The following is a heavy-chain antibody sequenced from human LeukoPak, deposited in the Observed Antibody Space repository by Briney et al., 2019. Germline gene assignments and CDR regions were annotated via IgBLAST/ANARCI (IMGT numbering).Heavy chain of an antibody. CDR3: ARGRGAVAASPKYYYYYGMDV. Sequence: PSETLSLTCAAYGGSFSGYYWSWIRQPPGKGLEWIGEINHSGSTNYNPSLKSRVTISVDTSKNQFSLKLSSVTAADTAVYYCARGRGAVAASPKYYYYYGMDVWGQGTTVTVSS. D-gene: IGHD6-19*01. CDR1: GGSFSGYY. CDR2: INHSGST. V-gene: IGHV4-34*01. J-gene: IGHJ6*02.